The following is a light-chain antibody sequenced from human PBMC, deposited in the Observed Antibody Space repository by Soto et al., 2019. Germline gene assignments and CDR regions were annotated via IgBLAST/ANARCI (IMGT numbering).Light chain of an antibody. CDR2: GES. J-gene: IGKJ1*01. V-gene: IGKV3-20*01. Sequence: VFTQSPGTLSLSPGERATPSCRPSESLSTSYLAWYQQQPGQAPRLLLFGESIRDTGIADRCSGSGSGTDLTLTISRLEYEDSAVYYCQQYGSSPGTFGQGTKVDI. CDR1: ESLSTSY. CDR3: QQYGSSPGT.